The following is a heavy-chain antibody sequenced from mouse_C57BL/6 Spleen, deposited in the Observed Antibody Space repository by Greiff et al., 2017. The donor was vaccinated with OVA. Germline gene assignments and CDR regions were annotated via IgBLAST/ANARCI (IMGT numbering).Heavy chain of an antibody. CDR1: GYSFTGYF. Sequence: VQLQQSGPELVKPGDSVKISCKASGYSFTGYFMNWVMQSHGKSLEWIGRINPYNGDTFYNQKFKGKATLTVDKSSSTAHMELRSLTSEDSAVYYGARTSRFYYDFENYFDDWGQGTTLTVSS. CDR2: INPYNGDT. CDR3: ARTSRFYYDFENYFDD. V-gene: IGHV1-20*01. D-gene: IGHD2-4*01. J-gene: IGHJ2*01.